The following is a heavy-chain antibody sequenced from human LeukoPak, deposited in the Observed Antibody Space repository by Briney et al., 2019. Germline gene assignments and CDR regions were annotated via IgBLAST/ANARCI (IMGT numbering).Heavy chain of an antibody. V-gene: IGHV3-23*01. CDR3: AKDLGSYYDSSGYYRYFGY. D-gene: IGHD3-22*01. CDR1: GFTFSSYA. CDR2: ISGSGGST. Sequence: GGSLRLSCAASGFTFSSYAMSWVRQAPGKGLEWVSAISGSGGSTYYADSVKGRFTISRDNSKNTLYLQMNSLRAEDTAVYYCAKDLGSYYDSSGYYRYFGYWGQGTLVTVSS. J-gene: IGHJ4*02.